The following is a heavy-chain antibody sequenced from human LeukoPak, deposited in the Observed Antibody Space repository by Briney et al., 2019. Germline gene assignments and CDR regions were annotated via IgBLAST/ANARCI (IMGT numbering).Heavy chain of an antibody. CDR3: ARDRELGDYGGNSLFDY. J-gene: IGHJ4*02. Sequence: GGSLRLSCAVSGFTSRNYAMSWVRQAPGKGLEWVSAISGNGGSTYYADSVKGRFTISRDNSKNTLYLQMNSLRAEDTAVYYCARDRELGDYGGNSLFDYWGQGTLVTVSS. V-gene: IGHV3-23*01. CDR2: ISGNGGST. D-gene: IGHD4-23*01. CDR1: GFTSRNYA.